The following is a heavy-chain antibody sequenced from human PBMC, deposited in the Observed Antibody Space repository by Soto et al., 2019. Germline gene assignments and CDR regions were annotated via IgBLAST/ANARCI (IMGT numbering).Heavy chain of an antibody. J-gene: IGHJ6*02. V-gene: IGHV1-69*01. CDR3: ARDGMGTIVGGMDV. Sequence: QVQLLQSGAEVKNHGSSVKVSCKTSGGTFSNDAISWVRQAPGQGLEWMGGIIPIYGTTHYAQKFQGRVKLSADESTGTAYMELSGLRSEDTGVYYCARDGMGTIVGGMDVWGQGTTVTVSS. CDR2: IIPIYGTT. D-gene: IGHD7-27*01. CDR1: GGTFSNDA.